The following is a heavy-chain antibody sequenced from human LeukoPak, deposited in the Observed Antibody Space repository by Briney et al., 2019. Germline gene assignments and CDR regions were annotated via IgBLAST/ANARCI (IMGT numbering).Heavy chain of an antibody. J-gene: IGHJ4*02. Sequence: GGSLRLSCAASGFHFSAYDMHWVRQAPGEGLEWVAYFGHSGTIYYADSVRGRFTISRDNAKNSLHLQMNSLRADDTAVYYCAGYGDYHYWGQGTPVTVSS. CDR3: AGYGDYHY. CDR1: GFHFSAYD. D-gene: IGHD4-17*01. CDR2: FGHSGTI. V-gene: IGHV3-69-1*01.